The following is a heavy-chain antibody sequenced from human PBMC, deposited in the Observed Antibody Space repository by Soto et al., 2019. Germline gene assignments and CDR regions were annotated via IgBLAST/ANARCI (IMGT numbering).Heavy chain of an antibody. CDR1: GFTFSSYA. CDR2: ISSDGNNK. V-gene: IGHV3-30*18. D-gene: IGHD6-13*01. J-gene: IGHJ4*02. Sequence: QVQLVESGGGVVQPGRSLRLACAASGFTFSSYAMQWVRQAPGKGLEWVGGISSDGNNKYYVDSVKGRFTISRDNSKNMLYLQMNSLRVEDTAVYYCAKDAAAAGTFDHWGQGTLVTVSS. CDR3: AKDAAAAGTFDH.